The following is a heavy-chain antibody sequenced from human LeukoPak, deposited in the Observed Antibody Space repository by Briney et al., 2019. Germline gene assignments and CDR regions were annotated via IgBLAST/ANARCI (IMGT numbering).Heavy chain of an antibody. D-gene: IGHD5-18*01. J-gene: IGHJ6*02. CDR2: INPSGGST. V-gene: IGHV1-46*01. CDR3: ARDTALVTAPVYYGMDV. CDR1: GYTFTIYY. Sequence: ASVTVSCKASGYTFTIYYMHWVRQAPGQGLEWMGIINPSGGSTSYAQKFQGRVTMTRDTSTSTVYMELSSLKSEDTAVYYCARDTALVTAPVYYGMDVWGQGTTVTVSS.